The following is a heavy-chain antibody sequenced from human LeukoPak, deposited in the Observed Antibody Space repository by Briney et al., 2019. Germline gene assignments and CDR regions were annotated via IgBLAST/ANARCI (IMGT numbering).Heavy chain of an antibody. CDR2: ISWNSGSI. V-gene: IGHV3-9*01. CDR3: AKDLGSSDYYYYGMDV. J-gene: IGHJ6*02. D-gene: IGHD6-13*01. CDR1: GFTFSDYY. Sequence: GGSLRLSCAASGFTFSDYYMSWIRQAPGKGLEWVSGISWNSGSIGYADSVKGRFTISRDNAKNSLYLQMNSLRAEDTALYYCAKDLGSSDYYYYGMDVWGQGTTVTVSS.